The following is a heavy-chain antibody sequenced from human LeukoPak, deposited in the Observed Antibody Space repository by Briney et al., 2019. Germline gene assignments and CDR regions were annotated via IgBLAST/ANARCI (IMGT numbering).Heavy chain of an antibody. J-gene: IGHJ4*02. CDR3: ARENHGSFDY. D-gene: IGHD1-14*01. CDR1: GFTFSSYS. CDR2: ISSSSSYI. Sequence: GGSLRLSCAASGFTFSSYSMNWVRQAPGKGLEWVSSISSSSSYIYYADSVKGRFTISRDNAKNPLYLQMNSLRVEDTAVYYCARENHGSFDYWGQGTLVTVSS. V-gene: IGHV3-21*01.